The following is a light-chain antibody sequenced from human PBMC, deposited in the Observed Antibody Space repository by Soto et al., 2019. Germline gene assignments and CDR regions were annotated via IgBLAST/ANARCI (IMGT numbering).Light chain of an antibody. CDR3: SSYTSSSTLV. CDR2: EVS. V-gene: IGLV2-14*01. CDR1: SSDVGGYNY. Sequence: QSALTQPASGSGSPGQSSTISCTGTSSDVGGYNYVSWYQQHPGKAPKLMIYEVSNRPSGVTNRFSGSKSGNTASLTISGLQAEDEDDYSCSSYTSSSTLVFGGGTKLTVL. J-gene: IGLJ2*01.